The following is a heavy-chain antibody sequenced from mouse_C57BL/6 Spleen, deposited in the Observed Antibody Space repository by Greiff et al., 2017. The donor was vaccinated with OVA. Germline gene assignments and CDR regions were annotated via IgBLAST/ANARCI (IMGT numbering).Heavy chain of an antibody. CDR1: GYSITSGYY. CDR3: ARDRTRGAWFAY. D-gene: IGHD3-3*01. CDR2: ISYDGSN. V-gene: IGHV3-6*01. Sequence: EVQLKESGPGLVKPSQSLSLTCSVTGYSITSGYYWNWIRQFPGNKLEWMGYISYDGSNNYNPSLKNRISITRDTSKNQFFLKLNSVTTEDTATYYCARDRTRGAWFAYWGQGTLVTVSA. J-gene: IGHJ3*01.